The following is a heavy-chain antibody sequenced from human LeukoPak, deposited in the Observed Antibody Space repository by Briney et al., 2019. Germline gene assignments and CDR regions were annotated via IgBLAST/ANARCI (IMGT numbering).Heavy chain of an antibody. Sequence: SETLSLTCTVSGGSVSSGSYYWSWIRQPPGKGLEWIGYIYYSGSTNYNPSLKSRVTISVDTSKNQFSLKLSSVTAADAAVYYCARGVGTVPLAYWGQGTLVTVSS. D-gene: IGHD1-1*01. V-gene: IGHV4-61*01. CDR2: IYYSGST. CDR3: ARGVGTVPLAY. CDR1: GGSVSSGSYY. J-gene: IGHJ4*02.